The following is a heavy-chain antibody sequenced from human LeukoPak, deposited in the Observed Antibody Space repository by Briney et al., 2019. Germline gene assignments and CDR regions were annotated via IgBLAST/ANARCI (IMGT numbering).Heavy chain of an antibody. D-gene: IGHD2-2*02. V-gene: IGHV3-21*01. CDR2: ISSISTYI. CDR3: ARDGQVPGAIIYYNMDV. CDR1: ELTFSSYS. J-gene: IGHJ6*03. Sequence: GGSLRLSCADSELTFSSYSMTWVRQAPEKGLEWVSSISSISTYIYYAESVKGRFTISRGNAKNLLYLQMNSLRAEDTAVYYCARDGQVPGAIIYYNMDVWGKGTTVTVSS.